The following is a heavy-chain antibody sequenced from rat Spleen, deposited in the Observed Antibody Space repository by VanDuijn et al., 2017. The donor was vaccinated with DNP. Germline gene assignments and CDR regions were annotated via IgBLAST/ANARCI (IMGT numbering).Heavy chain of an antibody. CDR2: IGPSGGST. CDR3: ARRFLGYFDY. V-gene: IGHV5-25*01. J-gene: IGHJ2*01. CDR1: GFTFSDYY. Sequence: EVQLVESGGGLVQPGRSLKLSCVASGFTFSDYYMAWVRQAPTKGLEWVASIGPSGGSTSYRDSVKGRFTISRDNTKSTLYLQMESLRSEDTATFYCARRFLGYFDYWGQGVLVTVSS.